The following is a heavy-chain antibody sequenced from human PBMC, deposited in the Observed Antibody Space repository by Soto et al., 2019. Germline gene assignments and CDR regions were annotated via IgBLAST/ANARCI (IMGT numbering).Heavy chain of an antibody. D-gene: IGHD5-12*01. CDR1: GFTFSSYG. Sequence: GGSLRLSCAASGFTFSSYGTHWVRQAPGKGLEGVAVISYDGSNKYYADSVKGRLTISRDNSKNTLYLQMNSLRAEDTAVYYCAKAASGYDSPYYYYYGMDVWGQGTTVTVSS. CDR2: ISYDGSNK. CDR3: AKAASGYDSPYYYYYGMDV. J-gene: IGHJ6*02. V-gene: IGHV3-30*18.